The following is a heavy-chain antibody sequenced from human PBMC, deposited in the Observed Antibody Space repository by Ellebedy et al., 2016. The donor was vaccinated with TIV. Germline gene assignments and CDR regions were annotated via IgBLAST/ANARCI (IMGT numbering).Heavy chain of an antibody. CDR1: GYTFTGYY. Sequence: AASVKVSCKASGYTFTGYYMNWVRQAPGQGLEWMVWINPNSGGTNYAQKFQGWVTMTRDTSISTAYMELGRLRSDDTAVYYWARGTLEDYGDFGMDVWGQGTTVTVSS. J-gene: IGHJ6*02. V-gene: IGHV1-2*04. CDR2: INPNSGGT. CDR3: ARGTLEDYGDFGMDV. D-gene: IGHD4-17*01.